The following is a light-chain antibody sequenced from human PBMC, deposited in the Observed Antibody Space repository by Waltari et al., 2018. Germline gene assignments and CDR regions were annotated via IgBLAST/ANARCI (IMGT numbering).Light chain of an antibody. CDR3: SSYTSSSTVV. CDR2: DVS. V-gene: IGLV2-14*01. CDR1: SSDVGGYNY. J-gene: IGLJ2*01. Sequence: QSALTQPASVSGSPGQSITISCTGTSSDVGGYNYFSWYQQHPGKAPKLIVYDVSKRPAGVSKRFSGSKSGNTASLTISGLQAEDEADYYCSSYTSSSTVVFGGGTKLTVL.